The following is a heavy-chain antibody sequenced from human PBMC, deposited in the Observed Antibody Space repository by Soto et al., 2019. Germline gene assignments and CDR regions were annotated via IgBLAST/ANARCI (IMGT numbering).Heavy chain of an antibody. Sequence: ASVKVSCKASGYMFTNYGINWVRQAPGQGLEWMGWISGYNAKTKYAQKFQGRVSLTTDESTTTAYMELRSLISDDTAIYYCVRDHYYDNSGPLDYWGQGNLVPVSS. CDR3: VRDHYYDNSGPLDY. CDR1: GYMFTNYG. CDR2: ISGYNAKT. V-gene: IGHV1-18*01. J-gene: IGHJ4*02. D-gene: IGHD3-22*01.